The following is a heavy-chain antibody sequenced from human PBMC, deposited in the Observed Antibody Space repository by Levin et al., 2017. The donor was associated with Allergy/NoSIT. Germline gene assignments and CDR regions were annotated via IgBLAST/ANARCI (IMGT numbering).Heavy chain of an antibody. J-gene: IGHJ3*02. CDR3: AKDIGGGEYYYGSGSNPGLGGVEAFDI. CDR1: GFTFDDYV. V-gene: IGHV3-9*01. CDR2: ISWNSGSI. D-gene: IGHD3-10*01. Sequence: GGSLRLSCAASGFTFDDYVMHWVRQAPGKGLEWVSGISWNSGSIGYADSVKGRFTISRDNAKNSLYLQMNSLRAEDTALYYCAKDIGGGEYYYGSGSNPGLGGVEAFDIWGQGTMVTVSS.